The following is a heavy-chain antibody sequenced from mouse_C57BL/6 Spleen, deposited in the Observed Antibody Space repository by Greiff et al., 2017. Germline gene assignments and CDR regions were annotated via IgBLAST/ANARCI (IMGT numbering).Heavy chain of an antibody. CDR2: IDPSDSYT. D-gene: IGHD2-4*01. Sequence: QVHVKQPGAELVRPGTSVKLSCKASGYTFTSYWMHWVKQRPGQGLEWIGVIDPSDSYTNYNQKFKGKATLTVDTSSSTAYMQLSSLTSEDSAVYYCARREDDYDPYYFDYWGQGTTLTVSS. J-gene: IGHJ2*01. CDR1: GYTFTSYW. CDR3: ARREDDYDPYYFDY. V-gene: IGHV1-59*01.